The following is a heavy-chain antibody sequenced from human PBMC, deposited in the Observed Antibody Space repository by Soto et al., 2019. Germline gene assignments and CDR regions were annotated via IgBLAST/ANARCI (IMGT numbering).Heavy chain of an antibody. J-gene: IGHJ5*02. CDR2: MYYSGTT. CDR1: GGSISSSDFY. CDR3: AVVDSTGNWFDP. V-gene: IGHV4-39*01. D-gene: IGHD6-25*01. Sequence: LSLTCTVSGGSISSSDFYWGWLRQTPGKGLEFIGSMYYSGTTYYNPSLKSRVTISVDTSKNQFTLKLISVTAADTAVYYCAVVDSTGNWFDPWGEGALVTVSS.